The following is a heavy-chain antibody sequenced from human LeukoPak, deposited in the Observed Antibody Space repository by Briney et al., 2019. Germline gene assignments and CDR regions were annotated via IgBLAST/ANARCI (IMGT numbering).Heavy chain of an antibody. D-gene: IGHD6-19*01. V-gene: IGHV1-8*01. Sequence: ASVKVSCKASGYTFTSYDINWVRQATGQGLEWMGWMNLNSGNTGYAQKFQGRVTMTRNTSISTAYMELSSLRSEDTAVYYCARGRFSSGWYDVAVYYYYYGMDVWGQGTTVTVSS. J-gene: IGHJ6*02. CDR2: MNLNSGNT. CDR1: GYTFTSYD. CDR3: ARGRFSSGWYDVAVYYYYYGMDV.